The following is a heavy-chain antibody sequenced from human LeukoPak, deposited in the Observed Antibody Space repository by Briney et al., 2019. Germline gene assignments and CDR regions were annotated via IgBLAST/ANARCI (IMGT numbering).Heavy chain of an antibody. J-gene: IGHJ5*02. D-gene: IGHD2-2*01. V-gene: IGHV1-8*01. CDR2: MNPNSGNT. CDR3: ARGPTIVVVPAATQNWFDP. CDR1: GYTFTSYV. Sequence: GASVKDSCKASGYTFTSYVINWVRQATGQGLEWMGWMNPNSGNTGYAQKVQGRVTMTRNTSISTDYMELSSLRSEDTAVYYCARGPTIVVVPAATQNWFDPWGQGTLVTVSS.